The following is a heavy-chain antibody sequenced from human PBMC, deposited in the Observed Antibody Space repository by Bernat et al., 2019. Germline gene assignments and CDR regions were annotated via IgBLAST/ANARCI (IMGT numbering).Heavy chain of an antibody. V-gene: IGHV4-31*03. CDR3: AREPSGITIFGVVIWRGIFDY. Sequence: QVQLQESGPGLVKPSQTLSLTCTVSGGSISSGGYYWSWIRQHPGKGLEWIGYIYYSGSTYYNPSLKSRVTISVDTSKNQFSLKLSSVTAADTAVYYCAREPSGITIFGVVIWRGIFDYWGQGTLVTVSS. J-gene: IGHJ4*02. CDR1: GGSISSGGYY. D-gene: IGHD3-3*01. CDR2: IYYSGST.